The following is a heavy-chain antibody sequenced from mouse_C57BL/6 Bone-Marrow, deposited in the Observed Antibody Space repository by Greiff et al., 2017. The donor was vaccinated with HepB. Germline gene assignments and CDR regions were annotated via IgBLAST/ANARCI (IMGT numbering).Heavy chain of an antibody. CDR3: ASLLWSRGAY. Sequence: VQLQQSGPGLVQPSQSLSITCTVSGFSLTSYGVHWVRQSPGKGLEWLGVIWSGGSTDYNAAFISRLSISKDNSKSQVFFKMNSLQADDTAIYYCASLLWSRGAYWGQGTLVTVSA. CDR2: IWSGGST. CDR1: GFSLTSYG. J-gene: IGHJ3*01. V-gene: IGHV2-2*01. D-gene: IGHD2-2*01.